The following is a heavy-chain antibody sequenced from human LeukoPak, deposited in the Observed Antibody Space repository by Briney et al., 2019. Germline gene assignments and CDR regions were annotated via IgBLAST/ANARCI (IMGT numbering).Heavy chain of an antibody. CDR2: IYPRDSDT. CDR3: ARRHLSARAFDI. CDR1: RYSFTTYW. D-gene: IGHD3-16*01. Sequence: GGSPKIPCKGSRYSFTTYWIGRVRQMPGKGLEWMGIIYPRDSDTRYSPSFQGQVTISADRSITTAYLQWSSLKASDTAIYYCARRHLSARAFDIWGQGRMVSVSS. V-gene: IGHV5-51*01. J-gene: IGHJ3*02.